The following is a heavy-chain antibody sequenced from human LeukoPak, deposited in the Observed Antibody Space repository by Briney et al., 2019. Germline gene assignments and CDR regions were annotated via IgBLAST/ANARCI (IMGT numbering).Heavy chain of an antibody. CDR1: GFTFSGSY. Sequence: PGGSLRLSCAASGFTFSGSYMSWIRQAPGKGLEWVSYISPGGGTIYYADSVKGRFTISRDNTKNSLYLQMNSLRVEDTAGYYCARDHVYYPSGCPWGAWGPGTLVTVSS. CDR2: ISPGGGTI. CDR3: ARDHVYYPSGCPWGA. V-gene: IGHV3-11*01. J-gene: IGHJ5*02. D-gene: IGHD3-10*01.